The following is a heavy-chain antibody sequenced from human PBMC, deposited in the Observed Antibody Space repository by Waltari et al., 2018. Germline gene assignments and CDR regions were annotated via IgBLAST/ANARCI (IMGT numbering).Heavy chain of an antibody. Sequence: EVQLVESGDGLVQPGGSLRLSCAASGFTFSRYWLPWVRQVPGKGLVWVSRINSDGSGTIYADSVKGRFTISRDNAKNTLYLQLNSLRVEDTAVYYCAREPSPDSSGYFYYYMDVWGKGTTVTVSS. CDR2: INSDGSGT. V-gene: IGHV3-74*01. J-gene: IGHJ6*03. CDR3: AREPSPDSSGYFYYYMDV. D-gene: IGHD3-22*01. CDR1: GFTFSRYW.